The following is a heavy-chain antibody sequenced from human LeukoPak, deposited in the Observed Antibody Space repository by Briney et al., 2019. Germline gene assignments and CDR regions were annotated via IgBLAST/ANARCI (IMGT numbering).Heavy chain of an antibody. CDR1: GGTFSSYA. D-gene: IGHD1-14*01. V-gene: IGHV1-69*13. CDR3: ARAGMARVNWFDP. CDR2: IIPIFGTA. J-gene: IGHJ5*02. Sequence: SVKVSCKASGGTFSSYAISWVRQAPGQGLEWMGGIIPIFGTANYAQKFQGRVTITADESTSTAYMELSSLRSEDTAVYYCARAGMARVNWFDPWGQGTLVTVSS.